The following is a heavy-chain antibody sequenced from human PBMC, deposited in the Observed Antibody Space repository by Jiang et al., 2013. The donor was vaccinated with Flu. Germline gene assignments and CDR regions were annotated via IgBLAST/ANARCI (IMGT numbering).Heavy chain of an antibody. Sequence: QLLESGGGVVQPGRSLRLSCAASGFTFSSYGMHWVRQAPGKGLEWVAVISYDGSNKYYADSVKGRFTFSRDNSKNTLYLRMNSLRAVDTAVYYCARSHDSSGYSRWYFFDYWGQGTLVTVSS. CDR3: ARSHDSSGYSRWYFFDY. D-gene: IGHD3-22*01. V-gene: IGHV3-30*03. J-gene: IGHJ4*02. CDR1: GFTFSSYG. CDR2: ISYDGSNK.